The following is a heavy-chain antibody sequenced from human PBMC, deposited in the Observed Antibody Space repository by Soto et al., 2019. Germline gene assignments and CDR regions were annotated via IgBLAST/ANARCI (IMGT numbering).Heavy chain of an antibody. Sequence: EVQLVESGGVVVQPGGSLRLSCAASGFTFDDYTMHWVRQVPGKGLEWVSLISWDGARTYYADSVKGRFTVSRDNNNNSLYLQMNSLRTEDTALYYCAKEGDSASKDFQHWGQGTLVTVSS. CDR2: ISWDGART. D-gene: IGHD2-21*01. J-gene: IGHJ1*01. V-gene: IGHV3-43*01. CDR3: AKEGDSASKDFQH. CDR1: GFTFDDYT.